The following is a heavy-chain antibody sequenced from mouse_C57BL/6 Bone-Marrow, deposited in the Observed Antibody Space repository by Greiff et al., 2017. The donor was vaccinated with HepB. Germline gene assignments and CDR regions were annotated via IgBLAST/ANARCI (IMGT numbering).Heavy chain of an antibody. CDR1: GFTFSDYY. CDR2: ISNGGGST. D-gene: IGHD2-2*01. Sequence: EVQGVESGGGLVQPGGSLKLSCAASGFTFSDYYMYWVRQTPEKRLEWVAYISNGGGSTYYPDTVKGRFTISRDNAKNTLYLQMSRLKSEDTAMYYCARQGIYYGYPYAMDYWGQGTSVTVSS. V-gene: IGHV5-12*01. J-gene: IGHJ4*01. CDR3: ARQGIYYGYPYAMDY.